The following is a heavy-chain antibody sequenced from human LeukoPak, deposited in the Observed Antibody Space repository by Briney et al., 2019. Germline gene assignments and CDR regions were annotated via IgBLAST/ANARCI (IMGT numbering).Heavy chain of an antibody. Sequence: PSETLSLTCTVSGGSISSYYWSWIRQPPGKGLEWIGYIYYSGSTNYNPSLKSRVTISVDTSKNQFSLRLSSVTAADTAVYYCARDSRDGYNLFDYWGQGTLVTVSS. J-gene: IGHJ4*02. CDR2: IYYSGST. V-gene: IGHV4-59*01. CDR1: GGSISSYY. D-gene: IGHD5-24*01. CDR3: ARDSRDGYNLFDY.